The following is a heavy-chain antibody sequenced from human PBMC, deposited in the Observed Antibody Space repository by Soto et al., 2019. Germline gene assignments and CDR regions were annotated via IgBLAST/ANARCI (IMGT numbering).Heavy chain of an antibody. CDR2: ISYDGSNK. V-gene: IGHV3-30-3*01. D-gene: IGHD5-12*01. Sequence: PWGSLRVSWASSEFTFSSYAMHWVRQAPGKGLEWVAVISYDGSNKYYADSVKGRFTISRDNSKNTLYLQMNSLRAEDTAVYYCARDEVATRVYSYYYGMDVWGQGTTVTVSS. J-gene: IGHJ6*01. CDR1: EFTFSSYA. CDR3: ARDEVATRVYSYYYGMDV.